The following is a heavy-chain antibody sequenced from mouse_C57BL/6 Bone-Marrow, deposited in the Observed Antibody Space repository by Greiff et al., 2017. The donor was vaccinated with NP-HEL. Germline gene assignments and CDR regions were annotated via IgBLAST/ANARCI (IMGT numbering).Heavy chain of an antibody. J-gene: IGHJ2*01. D-gene: IGHD2-4*01. CDR2: INPNNGGT. Sequence: EVQLHQSGPELVKPGASVKMSCKASGYTFTDYNMHWVKQSHGKSLEWIGYINPNNGGTSYNQKFKGKATLTVNKSSSTAYMELRSLTSEDSAVYYCAREGVYYDYDGYYFDYWGQGTTLTVSS. V-gene: IGHV1-22*01. CDR3: AREGVYYDYDGYYFDY. CDR1: GYTFTDYN.